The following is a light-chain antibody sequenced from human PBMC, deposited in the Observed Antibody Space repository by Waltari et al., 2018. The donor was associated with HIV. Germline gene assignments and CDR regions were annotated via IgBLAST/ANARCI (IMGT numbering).Light chain of an antibody. V-gene: IGLV1-40*01. CDR2: DNT. J-gene: IGLJ2*01. CDR1: SSNLGAGFD. Sequence: QSVLTQPPSVSGAPGQRVSISCTGSSSNLGAGFDAQWYQQLPGAAPRLLIYDNTNRPSGVPGRFSRSRSGTSASLAITGLQADDEADYYCQSFDSGLTAVVFGGGTKLTVL. CDR3: QSFDSGLTAVV.